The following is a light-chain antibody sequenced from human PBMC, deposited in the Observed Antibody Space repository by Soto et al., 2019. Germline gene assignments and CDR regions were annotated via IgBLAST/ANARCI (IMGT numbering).Light chain of an antibody. CDR2: GAS. V-gene: IGKV3-15*01. CDR3: QKYNNWPYS. Sequence: DIVMTQSPATLSVSPGERATLSCRASQSVSSNLAWYQQKPGQAPRLLLYGASTRATGIPARFSGSGSGTAATLTISSLQSDDFDVYYCQKYNNWPYSFGQGTKLEIK. CDR1: QSVSSN. J-gene: IGKJ2*01.